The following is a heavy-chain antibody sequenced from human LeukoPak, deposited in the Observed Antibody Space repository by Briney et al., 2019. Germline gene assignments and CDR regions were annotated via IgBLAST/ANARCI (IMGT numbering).Heavy chain of an antibody. CDR3: ARYCSSTSCYFFDS. Sequence: SETLSLTCTVSGGSISSGSYYWSWIRQPAGKGLEWIGRIYTSGSTNYNPSLKSRVTISVDTSKNQFSLKLSSVTAADTAVYYCARYCSSTSCYFFDSWGQGTLVTVSS. J-gene: IGHJ4*02. CDR2: IYTSGST. D-gene: IGHD2-2*01. CDR1: GGSISSGSYY. V-gene: IGHV4-61*02.